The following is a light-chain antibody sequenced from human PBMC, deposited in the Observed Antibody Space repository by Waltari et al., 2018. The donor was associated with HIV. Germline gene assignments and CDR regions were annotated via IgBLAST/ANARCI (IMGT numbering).Light chain of an antibody. V-gene: IGKV3-20*01. CDR2: GVS. CDR1: QSVTNNY. CDR3: QQFSDSPLT. Sequence: EIVLTQSPGTLSLSPGDGVTISCRASQSVTNNYLAWYQQKPGQAPRLLIYGVSNRATGIPDRFSGGGSGTDFSLTISGLEPEDFAVYYCQQFSDSPLTFGGGTKVEIK. J-gene: IGKJ4*01.